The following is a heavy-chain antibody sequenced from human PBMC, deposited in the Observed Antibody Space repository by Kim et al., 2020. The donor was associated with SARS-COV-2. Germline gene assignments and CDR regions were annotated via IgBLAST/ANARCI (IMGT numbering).Heavy chain of an antibody. CDR3: ASPLRGYYYYGMDV. V-gene: IGHV4-39*01. J-gene: IGHJ6*02. D-gene: IGHD3-10*01. Sequence: TPSLTSRVTISVDTSKNQFSLKLSSVTAADTAVYYCASPLRGYYYYGMDVWGQGTTVTVSS.